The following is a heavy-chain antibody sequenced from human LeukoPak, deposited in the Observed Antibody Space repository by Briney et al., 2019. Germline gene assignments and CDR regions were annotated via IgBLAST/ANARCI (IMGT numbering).Heavy chain of an antibody. Sequence: SETLSLTCTVSGGSISSHYWSWIRQPDGKGLEWIGRIYTSGSTNYNPSLKSQVTMSVDMSKNQFSLKLRSVTAADTAVYYCARDVRFLEWSTVGRMFSDWFDPWGQGTLVTVSS. V-gene: IGHV4-4*07. D-gene: IGHD3-3*01. CDR1: GGSISSHY. J-gene: IGHJ5*02. CDR3: ARDVRFLEWSTVGRMFSDWFDP. CDR2: IYTSGST.